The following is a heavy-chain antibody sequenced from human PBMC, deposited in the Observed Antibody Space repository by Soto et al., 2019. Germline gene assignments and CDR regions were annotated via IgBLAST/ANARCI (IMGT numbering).Heavy chain of an antibody. CDR3: AKAQVGATSYCGMDV. V-gene: IGHV3-30*18. CDR1: GFTFSSYG. CDR2: IAYDGSNK. J-gene: IGHJ6*02. Sequence: QVQLVESGGGVVQPGRSLRLSCAASGFTFSSYGMHWVRQAPGKGLEWVAVIAYDGSNKYYADSVKGRFTISRDNSKNTLYLQRNSLRAEDTAVYYGAKAQVGATSYCGMDVWGQGTTVTVSS. D-gene: IGHD1-26*01.